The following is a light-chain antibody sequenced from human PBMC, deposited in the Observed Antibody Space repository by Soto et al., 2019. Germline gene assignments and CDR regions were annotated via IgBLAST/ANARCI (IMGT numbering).Light chain of an antibody. V-gene: IGLV2-14*01. J-gene: IGLJ1*01. CDR1: SSDVGAYDY. Sequence: QSALTQPASVSGSPGQSLTISCTGTSSDVGAYDYVSWYQQHPGKAPKFMIYEVTNRPPGVSHRFSGSKSGNTASLTISGLQAEDEADYYCSSYTSTSTYVFGTGTKVTVL. CDR3: SSYTSTSTYV. CDR2: EVT.